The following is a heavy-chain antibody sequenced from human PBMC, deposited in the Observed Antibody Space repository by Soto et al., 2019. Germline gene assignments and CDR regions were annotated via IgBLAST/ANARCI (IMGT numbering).Heavy chain of an antibody. CDR3: ARGRGALTVVSNWFDP. CDR1: GFNFEDYA. D-gene: IGHD2-15*01. CDR2: INWNGGIT. V-gene: IGHV3-9*01. J-gene: IGHJ5*02. Sequence: GGSLRLSCEGFGFNFEDYAMHWIWQAPGKGLEWVSGINWNGGITGYADSVKGRFTVSRDNANNSLHLEMSSLKTEDTALYYCARGRGALTVVSNWFDPWGQGTLVTVS.